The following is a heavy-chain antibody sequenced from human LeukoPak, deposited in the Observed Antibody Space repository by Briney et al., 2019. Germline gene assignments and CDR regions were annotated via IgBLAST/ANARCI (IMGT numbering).Heavy chain of an antibody. J-gene: IGHJ4*02. Sequence: SETLSLTCTVSGGSISNYYWSWIRQPPGKGLEWIGYIYYSGSTNYNPSLKSRVTISVDTSKNQFSLKLSSVTAADTAVYYCARHEKSSGWYYDYWGQGTLDTVSS. CDR3: ARHEKSSGWYYDY. CDR2: IYYSGST. CDR1: GGSISNYY. D-gene: IGHD6-19*01. V-gene: IGHV4-59*08.